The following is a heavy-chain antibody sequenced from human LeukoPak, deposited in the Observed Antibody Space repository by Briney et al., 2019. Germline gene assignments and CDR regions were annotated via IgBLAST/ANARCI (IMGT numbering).Heavy chain of an antibody. V-gene: IGHV3-30-3*01. Sequence: SGRSLRLSCAAFGFTFSSYAMHWVRQAPGKGLEWVAVISYDGSNKYYADSVKGRFTISRDNSKNTLYLQMNSLRAEDTAVYYCAREQQLVFHWFDPWGQGTLVTVSS. J-gene: IGHJ5*02. D-gene: IGHD6-13*01. CDR2: ISYDGSNK. CDR3: AREQQLVFHWFDP. CDR1: GFTFSSYA.